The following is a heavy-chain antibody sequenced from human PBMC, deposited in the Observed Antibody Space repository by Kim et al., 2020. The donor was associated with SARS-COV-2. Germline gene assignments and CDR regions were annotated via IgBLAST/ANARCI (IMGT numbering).Heavy chain of an antibody. Sequence: GGSLRLSCAASGFTFSSYAMTWVRQAPGKGLEWVSAISGSTINTHYADFVKRRFTISRDNSKNTLYLQTNSLRAEDTAVFYCAKTRGGGDWTHFDYWGQG. CDR1: GFTFSSYA. CDR2: ISGSTINT. CDR3: AKTRGGGDWTHFDY. J-gene: IGHJ4*02. D-gene: IGHD2-21*02. V-gene: IGHV3-23*01.